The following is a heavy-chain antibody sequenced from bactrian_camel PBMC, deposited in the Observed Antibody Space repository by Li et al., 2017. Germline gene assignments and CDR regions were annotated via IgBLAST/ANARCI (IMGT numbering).Heavy chain of an antibody. J-gene: IGHJ4*01. CDR1: GFTFRTTD. Sequence: VQLVESEGGLVQPGGSLRLSCAASGFTFRTTDMCWVRQAPGKGLEWISGILSRVDDTTTYAESVKGRFTISIDVAKNTLYLQLNSLKTEDAAMYYCAKHPSMFIVPTIQARGQGTQVTVS. D-gene: IGHD3*01. V-gene: IGHV3S42*01. CDR2: ILSRVDDTT. CDR3: AKHPSMFIVPTIQA.